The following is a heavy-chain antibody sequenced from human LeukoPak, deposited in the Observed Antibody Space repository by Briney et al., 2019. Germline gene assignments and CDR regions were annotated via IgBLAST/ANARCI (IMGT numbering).Heavy chain of an antibody. CDR2: ISSSGTYI. Sequence: SWVRQAPGKGLEWVSSISSSGTYIYYADSVKGRFTISKDNAKNSLYLQMNSLRDEDTAVYYCVKVDTWGQGTLVTVSS. D-gene: IGHD5-18*01. V-gene: IGHV3-21*01. J-gene: IGHJ4*02. CDR3: VKVDT.